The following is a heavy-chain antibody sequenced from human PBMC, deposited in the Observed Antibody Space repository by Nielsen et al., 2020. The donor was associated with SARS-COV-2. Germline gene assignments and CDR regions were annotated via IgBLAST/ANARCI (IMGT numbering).Heavy chain of an antibody. D-gene: IGHD3-16*01. CDR1: GFTFHTHV. J-gene: IGHJ4*02. V-gene: IGHV3-30*07. Sequence: GGSLRLSCVASGFTFHTHVMNWVRQAPGKGLEWVAVISYDGNNKYYADSVKGRCTISRDNSKNTLYLQIDSLRAEDTAIYYCARARGGYDFDYWGQGTLVTVSS. CDR3: ARARGGYDFDY. CDR2: ISYDGNNK.